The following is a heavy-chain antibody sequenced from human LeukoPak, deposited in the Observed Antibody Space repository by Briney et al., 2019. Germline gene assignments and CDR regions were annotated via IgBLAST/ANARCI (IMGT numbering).Heavy chain of an antibody. CDR3: AGTRARYSSSYAFDY. D-gene: IGHD6-6*01. J-gene: IGHJ4*02. CDR2: MSPNSGNT. Sequence: GASVNDSCKSSVYTFTSYDINWVRQATGQGLEWMGWMSPNSGNTGYAPKFQGRVTMTRNTSISTAYMEPSSLRSADTAVYYCAGTRARYSSSYAFDYWGQGTLVTVSS. V-gene: IGHV1-8*01. CDR1: VYTFTSYD.